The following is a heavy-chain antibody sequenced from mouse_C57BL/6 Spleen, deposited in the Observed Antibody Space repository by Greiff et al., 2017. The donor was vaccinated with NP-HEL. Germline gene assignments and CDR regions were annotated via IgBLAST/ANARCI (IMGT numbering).Heavy chain of an antibody. D-gene: IGHD4-1*01. J-gene: IGHJ2*01. CDR2: IYPGSGNT. CDR3: ARSKTGTGDFDY. Sequence: QVQLQQSGAELVRPGASVKLSCKASGYTFTDYYINWVKQRPGQGLEWIARIYPGSGNTYYNEKFKGKARLTAEKSSSTAYMQLSSLTSEDSAVYFCARSKTGTGDFDYWGQGTTLTVSS. CDR1: GYTFTDYY. V-gene: IGHV1-76*01.